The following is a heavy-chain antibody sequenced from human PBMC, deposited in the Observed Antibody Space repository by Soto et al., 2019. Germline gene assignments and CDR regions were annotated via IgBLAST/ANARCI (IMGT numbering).Heavy chain of an antibody. CDR2: IIPIFGTA. Sequence: SVKVSCKASGGTFSSYAISWVRQAPGQGLEWMGGIIPIFGTADYAQKFQGRVTITADKSTSTAYMELSSLRSEDTAVYYCARTPMVRGVIITYFDYWGQGTLVTVSS. CDR1: GGTFSSYA. V-gene: IGHV1-69*06. J-gene: IGHJ4*02. D-gene: IGHD3-10*01. CDR3: ARTPMVRGVIITYFDY.